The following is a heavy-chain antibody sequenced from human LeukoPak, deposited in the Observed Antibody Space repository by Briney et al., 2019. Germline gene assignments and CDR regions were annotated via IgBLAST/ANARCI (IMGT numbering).Heavy chain of an antibody. J-gene: IGHJ4*02. D-gene: IGHD3-16*01. CDR2: ISSSSSYI. Sequence: GGSLRLSCAASRFTFSSYSMNWVRQAPGKGLEWVSSISSSSSYIYYADSVKGRFTISRDNAKNSLYLQMNSLRAEDTAVYYCARPVGGFPDYWGQGTLVTVSS. CDR1: RFTFSSYS. CDR3: ARPVGGFPDY. V-gene: IGHV3-21*01.